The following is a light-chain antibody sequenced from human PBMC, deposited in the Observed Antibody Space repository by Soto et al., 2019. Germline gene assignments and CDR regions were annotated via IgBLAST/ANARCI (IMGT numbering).Light chain of an antibody. CDR1: PGITSW. J-gene: IGKJ4*01. CDR3: QQANSCPLT. Sequence: DIQMTQSPSSVSASVGTRVPITCRASPGITSWLAWYQQKPGKAPKLPIYTVSILQSGAPSRFSVSGSGTDFTLTISSLQPEDFATYYCQQANSCPLTFGGGTKVEIK. CDR2: TVS. V-gene: IGKV1-12*01.